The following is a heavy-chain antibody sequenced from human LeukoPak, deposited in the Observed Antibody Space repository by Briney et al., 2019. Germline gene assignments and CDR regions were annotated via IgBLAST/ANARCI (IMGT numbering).Heavy chain of an antibody. D-gene: IGHD6-13*01. CDR1: GYTLTELS. CDR2: FDPEDGET. Sequence: ASVKVSCKVSGYTLTELSMHWVRQAPGKGLEWMGGFDPEDGETIYAQKFQGRVTMTEDTSTDTAYMELSSLRSEDTAVYYCATYAAAAGFVFWFDPWGQGTLVTVSS. CDR3: ATYAAAAGFVFWFDP. V-gene: IGHV1-24*01. J-gene: IGHJ5*02.